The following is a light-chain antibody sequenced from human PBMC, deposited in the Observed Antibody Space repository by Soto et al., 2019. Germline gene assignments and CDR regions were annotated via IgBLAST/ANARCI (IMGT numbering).Light chain of an antibody. V-gene: IGKV3-15*01. CDR3: QQHNTWPWT. J-gene: IGKJ1*01. CDR2: GAS. Sequence: EIVMTQSPATLSVSPGGRATLSFRASQSISDTLAWYQQKPGQAPRLLIHGASTRATGFPARFSGSGSGTDFTLTISRLQSDDFAVYYCQQHNTWPWTFGKGTKVEIK. CDR1: QSISDT.